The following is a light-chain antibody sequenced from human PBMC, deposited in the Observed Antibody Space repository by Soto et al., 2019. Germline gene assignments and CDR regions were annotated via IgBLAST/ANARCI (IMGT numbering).Light chain of an antibody. CDR2: DVS. CDR3: SSFTSRHTYV. CDR1: SSDIGGYNY. J-gene: IGLJ1*01. Sequence: QSALTQPASVSGSPGQSTTISCTGTSSDIGGYNYVSWYQQLPGEAPKLIIYDVSDRPSGVSTRFSGSKSGNTASLTISVLQAEDEGEYYCSSFTSRHTYVFGTGTKLTVL. V-gene: IGLV2-14*01.